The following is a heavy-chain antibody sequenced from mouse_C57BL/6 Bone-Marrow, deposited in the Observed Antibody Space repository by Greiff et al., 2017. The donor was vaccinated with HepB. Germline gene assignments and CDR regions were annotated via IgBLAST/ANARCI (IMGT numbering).Heavy chain of an antibody. V-gene: IGHV5-16*01. CDR1: GFTFSDYY. J-gene: IGHJ2*01. CDR2: INYDGSST. D-gene: IGHD2-4*01. CDR3: ARYDYDGFDY. Sequence: EVNVVESEGGLVQPGSSMKLSCTASGFTFSDYYMAWVRQVPEKGLEWVANINYDGSSTYYLDSLKSRFIISRDNAKNILYLQMSSLKSEDTATYYCARYDYDGFDYWGQGTTLTVSS.